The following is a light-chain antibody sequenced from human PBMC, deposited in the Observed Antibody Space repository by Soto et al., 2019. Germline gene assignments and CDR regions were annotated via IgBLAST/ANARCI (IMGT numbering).Light chain of an antibody. V-gene: IGKV1-27*01. CDR3: QMYVNAPQT. CDR1: QDIGKS. J-gene: IGKJ1*01. Sequence: DIQMTQSPSSLSASVGVRLTITCRARQDIGKSLAWYQQRPGKVPKPLIYAASTLHSGVPSRFSGGGSGTHFTLSISNLQPEDVATYYCQMYVNAPQTFGQGTKVEIK. CDR2: AAS.